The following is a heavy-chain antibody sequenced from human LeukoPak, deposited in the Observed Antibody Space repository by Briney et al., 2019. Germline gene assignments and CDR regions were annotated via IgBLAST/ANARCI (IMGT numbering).Heavy chain of an antibody. D-gene: IGHD3-10*01. CDR1: GGSFSGYY. CDR3: ARVLEIYGSGSYYPSNWFDP. Sequence: SETLSLTCAVYGGSFSGYYWSWIRQPPGKGLEWIGEVNQSGSTNYNPSLKSRVTISVDTSKNQFSLKLSSVTAADTAVYYCARVLEIYGSGSYYPSNWFDPWGQGTLVTVSS. J-gene: IGHJ5*02. CDR2: VNQSGST. V-gene: IGHV4-34*01.